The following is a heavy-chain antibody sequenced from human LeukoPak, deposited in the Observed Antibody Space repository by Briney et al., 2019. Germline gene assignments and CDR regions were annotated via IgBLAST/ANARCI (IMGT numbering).Heavy chain of an antibody. J-gene: IGHJ3*02. V-gene: IGHV4-61*02. Sequence: PPQTLSLTCTVSGGSISSGSYYWSWIRQPAGKGLEWIGRIYTSGSTNYNPSLKSRVTISVDTSKNQFSLKLSSVTAADTAVYYCARSISYYYDAFDIWGQGTMVTVSS. CDR2: IYTSGST. D-gene: IGHD3-10*01. CDR1: GGSISSGSYY. CDR3: ARSISYYYDAFDI.